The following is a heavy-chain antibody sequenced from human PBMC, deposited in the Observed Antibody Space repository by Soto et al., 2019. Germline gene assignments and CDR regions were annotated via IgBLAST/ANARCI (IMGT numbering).Heavy chain of an antibody. CDR2: IYHSGST. CDR1: GGSISSSNW. D-gene: IGHD3-10*01. Sequence: SETLSLTCAVSGGSISSSNWWSWVRQTPGKGLEWIGEIYHSGSTNYNPSLKSRVTISVDKSKNQFSLKLSSVTAADTAVYYWARVMQSVGSSYYYYYGMDVWGQGTTVTVS. CDR3: ARVMQSVGSSYYYYYGMDV. J-gene: IGHJ6*02. V-gene: IGHV4-4*02.